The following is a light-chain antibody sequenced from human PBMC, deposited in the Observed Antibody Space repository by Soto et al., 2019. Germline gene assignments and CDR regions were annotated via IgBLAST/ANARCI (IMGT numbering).Light chain of an antibody. CDR1: QGISSY. CDR3: QQLNSYPIT. J-gene: IGKJ1*01. V-gene: IGKV1-8*01. CDR2: AAS. Sequence: AIQMTQSPSSLSASTGDRVTITCRASQGISSYLAWYQQKPGKAPKLLIYAASTLQSGVPSRFSGSGSGTEFTLTISRLQPEDFATYYCQQLNSYPITFGQGTKVDI.